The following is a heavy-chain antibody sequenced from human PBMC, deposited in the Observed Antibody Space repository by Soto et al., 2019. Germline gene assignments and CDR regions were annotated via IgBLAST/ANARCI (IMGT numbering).Heavy chain of an antibody. J-gene: IGHJ4*02. V-gene: IGHV4-59*01. Sequence: SETLSLTCTVSGGSISSYYWSWIRQPPGKGLEGIGYIYYSGSTNYNPSLKSRVTISVDTSKNQFSLKLSSVTAADTAVYYCAREIDGYNSYYFDYWGQGTLVTVSS. CDR2: IYYSGST. D-gene: IGHD5-12*01. CDR3: AREIDGYNSYYFDY. CDR1: GGSISSYY.